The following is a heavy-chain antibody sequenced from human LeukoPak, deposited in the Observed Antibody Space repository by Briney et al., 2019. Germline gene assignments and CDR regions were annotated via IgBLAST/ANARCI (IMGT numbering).Heavy chain of an antibody. CDR2: INVDGNEK. CDR3: AKGWEFRVVIPAAVS. J-gene: IGHJ5*02. D-gene: IGHD3-3*01. V-gene: IGHV3-7*03. Sequence: TGGSLRLSCAASGFIFTTYWMSWVRQAPGKGLEWVAHINVDGNEKFYVDSVRGRFTISRDNAENSLLLQMNSLRAEDTAVYFCAKGWEFRVVIPAAVSWGQGTLVTVSS. CDR1: GFIFTTYW.